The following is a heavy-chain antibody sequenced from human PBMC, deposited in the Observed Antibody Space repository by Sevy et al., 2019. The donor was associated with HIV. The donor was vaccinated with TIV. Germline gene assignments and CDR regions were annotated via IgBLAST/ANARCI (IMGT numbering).Heavy chain of an antibody. CDR1: GFTFSSYA. Sequence: GGSPRLSCAASGFTFSSYAMSWVRQAPGKGLEWVSAISGSGGSTYYADSVKGRFTISRDNSKNTLYLQMNSLRAEDTAVYYCARIQSIVVVPAAPMAHWGQGTLVTVSS. CDR3: ARIQSIVVVPAAPMAH. J-gene: IGHJ4*02. CDR2: ISGSGGST. D-gene: IGHD2-2*01. V-gene: IGHV3-23*01.